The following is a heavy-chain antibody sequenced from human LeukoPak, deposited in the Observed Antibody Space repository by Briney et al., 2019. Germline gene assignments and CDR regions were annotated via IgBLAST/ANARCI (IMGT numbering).Heavy chain of an antibody. V-gene: IGHV3-21*01. D-gene: IGHD2-15*01. CDR2: ISSSSSYI. Sequence: GGSLRLSCTASGFTFSSYTMNWVRQAPGKGLEWVSYISSSSSYIYYADSVKGRFTISRDNAENSLYLQMNSLRAEDTAVYYCARGSEGYCSGGGCYYGMDVWGQGTTVTVSS. CDR1: GFTFSSYT. J-gene: IGHJ6*01. CDR3: ARGSEGYCSGGGCYYGMDV.